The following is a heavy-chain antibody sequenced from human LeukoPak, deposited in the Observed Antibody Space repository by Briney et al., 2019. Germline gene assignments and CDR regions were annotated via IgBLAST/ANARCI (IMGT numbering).Heavy chain of an antibody. J-gene: IGHJ6*02. V-gene: IGHV3-21*01. D-gene: IGHD2/OR15-2a*01. Sequence: GGSLRLSCVASRFTFSSYSMTWVRRAPGTGLEWVSSISFGGGHIFYTDSVKGRYTIFRDDSKNSLYLEMNSLRAEDTAVYFCARIVLTPPYGMDVWGQGTTVTVSS. CDR2: ISFGGGHI. CDR1: RFTFSSYS. CDR3: ARIVLTPPYGMDV.